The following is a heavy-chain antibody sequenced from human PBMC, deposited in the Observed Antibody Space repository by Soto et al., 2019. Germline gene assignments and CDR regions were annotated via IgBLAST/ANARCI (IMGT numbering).Heavy chain of an antibody. CDR3: ARNPYYGGNSVHFQH. Sequence: SETLSLTCTVSGGSISSGDYYWSWIRQPPGKGLEWIGYIYYSGSTYYNPSLKSRVTISVDTSKNQFSLKLSSVTAADTAVYYCARNPYYGGNSVHFQHWGQGTLVTVSS. CDR1: GGSISSGDYY. D-gene: IGHD4-17*01. J-gene: IGHJ1*01. V-gene: IGHV4-30-4*01. CDR2: IYYSGST.